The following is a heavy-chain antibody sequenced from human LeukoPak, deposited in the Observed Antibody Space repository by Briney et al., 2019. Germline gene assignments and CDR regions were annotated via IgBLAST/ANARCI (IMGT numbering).Heavy chain of an antibody. CDR2: ISYDGSNK. J-gene: IGHJ4*02. Sequence: GGSLRLSCAASGFTFSSYAMHWVRQAPGKGLEWVAVISYDGSNKYYADSVKGRFTISRDNSKNTLYLQMNSLRAEDTAVYYCARDPGSYYYDSSGYFDYWGQGTLVTVSS. CDR3: ARDPGSYYYDSSGYFDY. CDR1: GFTFSSYA. D-gene: IGHD3-22*01. V-gene: IGHV3-30*04.